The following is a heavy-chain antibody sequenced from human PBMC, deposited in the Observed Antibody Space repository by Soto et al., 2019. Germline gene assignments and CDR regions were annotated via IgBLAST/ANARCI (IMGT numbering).Heavy chain of an antibody. CDR3: TRHVRFPDP. D-gene: IGHD3-10*02. V-gene: IGHV4-59*08. J-gene: IGHJ5*02. CDR1: GDSDSGYY. CDR2: ISYGGAT. Sequence: SETLSLTCTVSGDSDSGYYWSWFRQPPGKGLEWIAYISYGGATDHNPSLRSRVTISLDTSKNQFSLKLDSVTAADTAVYYCTRHVRFPDPWGQGALVTVSS.